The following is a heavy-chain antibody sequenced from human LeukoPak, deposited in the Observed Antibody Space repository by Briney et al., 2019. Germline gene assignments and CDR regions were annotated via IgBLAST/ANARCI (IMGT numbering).Heavy chain of an antibody. CDR1: GFTFSSYS. Sequence: GGSLRLSCAASGFTFSSYSMNWVRQAPGKGLEWVSYISSSSTIYYADSVKGRFTISRDNAKNSLYLQMNSLRDEDTAVYYCARDETTASNPHYYYYYGMDVRGQGTTVTVSS. J-gene: IGHJ6*02. D-gene: IGHD4-11*01. CDR2: ISSSSTI. V-gene: IGHV3-48*02. CDR3: ARDETTASNPHYYYYYGMDV.